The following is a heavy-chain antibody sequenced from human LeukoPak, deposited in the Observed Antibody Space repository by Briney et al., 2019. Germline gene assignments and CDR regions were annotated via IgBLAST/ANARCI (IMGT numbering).Heavy chain of an antibody. Sequence: ASVKVSCKASGYTFTGYYMHWVRQAPGQGLEWMGWINPNSGGTNYAQKFQGRVTMTRDSSSSTAYMELSRLRSDDTAVYYCARALYSSGYGGWFDPWGQGTLVTVSS. D-gene: IGHD3-22*01. CDR2: INPNSGGT. CDR1: GYTFTGYY. CDR3: ARALYSSGYGGWFDP. V-gene: IGHV1-2*02. J-gene: IGHJ5*02.